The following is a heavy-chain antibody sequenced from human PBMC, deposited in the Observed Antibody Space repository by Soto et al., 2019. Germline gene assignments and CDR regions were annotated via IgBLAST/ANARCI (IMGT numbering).Heavy chain of an antibody. Sequence: GGSLRLSCAASGFTFSSYAMHWVRQAPGKGLEWVTVISYDGSNKYYADSVKGRFTISRDNSKNTLYLQMNSLRAEDTAVYYCARGKTGGYFDYWGQGTLVTVSS. CDR1: GFTFSSYA. V-gene: IGHV3-30*04. D-gene: IGHD7-27*01. J-gene: IGHJ4*02. CDR3: ARGKTGGYFDY. CDR2: ISYDGSNK.